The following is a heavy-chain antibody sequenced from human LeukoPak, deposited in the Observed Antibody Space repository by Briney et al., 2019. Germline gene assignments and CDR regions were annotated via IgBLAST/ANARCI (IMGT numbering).Heavy chain of an antibody. CDR2: IVVGSGNT. CDR1: GFTFTTSA. V-gene: IGHV1-58*01. CDR3: AASPPLNSGSYNYFDY. D-gene: IGHD1-26*01. J-gene: IGHJ4*02. Sequence: SVKVSCKASGFTFTTSAVQWVRQARGQRLEWIGWIVVGSGNTNYAQKFQERVTITRDMSTSTAYMELSSLRSEDTAVYYCAASPPLNSGSYNYFDYWGQGTLVTVSS.